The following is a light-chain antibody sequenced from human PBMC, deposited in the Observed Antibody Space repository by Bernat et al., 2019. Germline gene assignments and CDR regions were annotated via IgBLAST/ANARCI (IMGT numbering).Light chain of an antibody. CDR3: SAWDSSLSAWV. J-gene: IGLJ3*02. CDR2: RNN. V-gene: IGLV10-54*04. Sequence: QAGLTQPPSVSKGLRQTATLTCTGNSNSVGYQGAAWLQQHQGHPPKLLSYRNNNRPSGISERFSASRSGSTAYLTITGLQPEDEADYYCSAWDSSLSAWVFGGGTKLTVL. CDR1: SNSVGYQG.